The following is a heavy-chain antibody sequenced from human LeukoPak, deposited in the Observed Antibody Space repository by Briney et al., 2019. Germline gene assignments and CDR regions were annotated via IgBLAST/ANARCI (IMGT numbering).Heavy chain of an antibody. CDR1: GFTFSSYA. V-gene: IGHV3-23*01. CDR3: ANLRGRGAYACSGSGCYSY. Sequence: PGGSLRLSCAASGFTFSSYAMSWVRLAPEKGLEWVSAISGSGGSTYYADSVKGRFTISRDNSKNTLYLQMNSLRAEDTAVYYCANLRGRGAYACSGSGCYSYWSQGTLVTVSP. D-gene: IGHD2-15*01. J-gene: IGHJ4*02. CDR2: ISGSGGST.